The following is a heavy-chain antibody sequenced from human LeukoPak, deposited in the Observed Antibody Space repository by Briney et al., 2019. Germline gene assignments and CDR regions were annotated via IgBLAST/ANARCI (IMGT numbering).Heavy chain of an antibody. CDR1: GGSISSYY. J-gene: IGHJ5*02. Sequence: SETLSLTCTVSGGSISSYYWSWIRQPPGKGLEWIGYIYYSGSTNYNPSLKSRVTISVDTSKNQFSLKLSSVTAADTAVYYCARVMAARREDLNWFDPWGQGTLVTVSS. D-gene: IGHD6-6*01. CDR2: IYYSGST. CDR3: ARVMAARREDLNWFDP. V-gene: IGHV4-59*08.